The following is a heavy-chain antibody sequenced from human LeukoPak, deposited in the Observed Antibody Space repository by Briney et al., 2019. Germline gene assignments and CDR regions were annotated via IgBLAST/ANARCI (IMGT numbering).Heavy chain of an antibody. CDR2: ISAYNGNA. J-gene: IGHJ6*02. D-gene: IGHD2-2*01. Sequence: ASVKVSCKASDYTFTSYGISWVRQAPGQGLEWMGWISAYNGNANYAQKLQGRVTMTRNTSISTAYMELSSLRSEDTAVYYCARVLCSSTSCFTYYYYGMDVWGQGTTVTVSS. CDR3: ARVLCSSTSCFTYYYYGMDV. V-gene: IGHV1-18*01. CDR1: DYTFTSYG.